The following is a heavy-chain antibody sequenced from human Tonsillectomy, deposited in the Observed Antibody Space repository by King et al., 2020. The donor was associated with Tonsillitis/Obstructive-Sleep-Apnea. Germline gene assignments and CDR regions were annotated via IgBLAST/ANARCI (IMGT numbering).Heavy chain of an antibody. CDR1: EFTFITYA. J-gene: IGHJ6*03. CDR3: AGDSRLRAYDFRSGGGYYYYYMDV. D-gene: IGHD3-3*01. Sequence: QVQLVESGGGVVQPGRSLRLSCAASEFTFITYAIHWVRQAPGKGLEWLAVISYDGSNKYYADSVKGRFTISRDNSKNTVYLQMSSLRAEDTSVYYCAGDSRLRAYDFRSGGGYYYYYMDVWGKGTTVTVSS. V-gene: IGHV3-30*04. CDR2: ISYDGSNK.